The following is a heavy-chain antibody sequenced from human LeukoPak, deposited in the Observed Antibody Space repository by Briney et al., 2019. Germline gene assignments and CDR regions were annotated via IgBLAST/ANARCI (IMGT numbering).Heavy chain of an antibody. CDR2: IRYDGSNK. CDR3: AKDRSSGWYANGFDY. Sequence: GGSLRLSCAASGFTFSSYGLHWVRQAPGKGLDGVAFIRYDGSNKYYADSVKGRFTISRDNSKNTLYLQMNSLRAEDTAVYYCAKDRSSGWYANGFDYWGQGTLVTVSS. D-gene: IGHD6-19*01. J-gene: IGHJ4*02. CDR1: GFTFSSYG. V-gene: IGHV3-30*02.